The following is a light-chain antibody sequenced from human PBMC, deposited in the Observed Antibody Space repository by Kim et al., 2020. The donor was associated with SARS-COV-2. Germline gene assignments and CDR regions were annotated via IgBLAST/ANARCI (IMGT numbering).Light chain of an antibody. CDR3: SSYSGSDTWV. CDR1: SSDIGGYNY. V-gene: IGLV2-14*03. Sequence: GQSITISCTGSSSDIGGYNYVSWFKQHPGKAPKLMIYDVTKWPSGISNRFSGSKSGNTASLTISGLQAEDEADYYCSSYSGSDTWVFGGGTQLTVL. CDR2: DVT. J-gene: IGLJ3*02.